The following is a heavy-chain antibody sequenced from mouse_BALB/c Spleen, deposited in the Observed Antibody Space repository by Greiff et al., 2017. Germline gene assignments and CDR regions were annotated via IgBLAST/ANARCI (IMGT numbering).Heavy chain of an antibody. CDR3: TRRAAYYRYDDAMDY. V-gene: IGHV1S127*01. D-gene: IGHD2-14*01. CDR1: GYTFTSYW. Sequence: QVQLQQPGAELVKPGASVKMSCKASGYTFTSYWMHWVKQRPGQGLEWIGTIDPSDSYTSYNQKFKGKATLTVDTSSSTAYMQLSSLTSEDSAVYYCTRRAAYYRYDDAMDYWGQGTSVTVSS. J-gene: IGHJ4*01. CDR2: IDPSDSYT.